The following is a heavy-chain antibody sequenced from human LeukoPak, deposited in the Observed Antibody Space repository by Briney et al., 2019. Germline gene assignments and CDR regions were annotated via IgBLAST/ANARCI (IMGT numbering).Heavy chain of an antibody. V-gene: IGHV3-15*01. J-gene: IGHJ4*02. CDR1: GFLFSNAW. D-gene: IGHD1-26*01. CDR3: ITDKPYRGLRTFDY. Sequence: PGGSLRLSCAGTGFLFSNAWMGWVRQAPGKGLEWVGRMKSIVDGGTTDYAATVKGRFTISRDDSKTTLYLQMHSLKTEDTAVYYCITDKPYRGLRTFDYWGQGTLVTVSS. CDR2: MKSIVDGGTT.